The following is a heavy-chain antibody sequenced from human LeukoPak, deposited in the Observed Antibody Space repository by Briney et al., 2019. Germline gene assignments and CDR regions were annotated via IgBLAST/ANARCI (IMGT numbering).Heavy chain of an antibody. Sequence: PSQTLSLTCTVSGGSISSGSYYWSWIRQPAGKGLEWIGRIYTSGSTNYNPSLKSRVTISVDTSKNQFSLKLSSVTAADTAVYYCASGSYYYGSGSYYTRFDYRGQGTLVTVSS. D-gene: IGHD3-10*01. J-gene: IGHJ4*02. CDR2: IYTSGST. CDR3: ASGSYYYGSGSYYTRFDY. V-gene: IGHV4-61*02. CDR1: GGSISSGSYY.